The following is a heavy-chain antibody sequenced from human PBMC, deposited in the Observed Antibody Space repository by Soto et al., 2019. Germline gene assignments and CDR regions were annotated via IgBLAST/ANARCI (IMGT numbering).Heavy chain of an antibody. CDR2: ISGSGST. V-gene: IGHV3-23*01. CDR3: AEVPLRLDYSDY. J-gene: IGHJ4*02. CDR1: GFTFSNYA. D-gene: IGHD5-12*01. Sequence: EVQLLESGGGLVQPGGSLRLSCAASGFTFSNYAMNWVRQAPGKGLEWVSAISGSGSTYYADSVKGRFTISRDNSKNTLYLHMNGQRYEDTAVYFCAEVPLRLDYSDYWGPGTLVTVSS.